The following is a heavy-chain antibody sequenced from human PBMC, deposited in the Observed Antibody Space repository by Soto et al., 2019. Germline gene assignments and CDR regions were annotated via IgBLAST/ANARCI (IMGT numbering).Heavy chain of an antibody. V-gene: IGHV3-48*02. CDR1: GFTFSRYS. D-gene: IGHD3-10*01. Sequence: GGSVRLSXAASGFTFSRYSMNWVRQAPGKGLEWVSYISSSSSTIYYADSVKGRFTISRDNAKNSLYLQMNSLRDEDTAVYYCARDRRFGELRYYYGMDVWGQGTTVTVSS. CDR3: ARDRRFGELRYYYGMDV. J-gene: IGHJ6*02. CDR2: ISSSSSTI.